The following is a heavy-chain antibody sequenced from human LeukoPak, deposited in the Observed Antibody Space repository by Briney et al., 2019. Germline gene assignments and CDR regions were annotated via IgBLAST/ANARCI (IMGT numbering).Heavy chain of an antibody. J-gene: IGHJ6*03. CDR2: VSPTSGKT. Sequence: GASVRVSCQASGYTFTDYDFNMVRQAPGQGLVWMGWVSPTSGKTEYDPDFQDRIIITRDASTRTVFMELSSLRSDDTAVYYCARGRYHRSKWGYYYLYVWGKGTTVIVSS. CDR1: GYTFTDYD. CDR3: ARGRYHRSKWGYYYLYV. V-gene: IGHV1-8*03. D-gene: IGHD2-2*01.